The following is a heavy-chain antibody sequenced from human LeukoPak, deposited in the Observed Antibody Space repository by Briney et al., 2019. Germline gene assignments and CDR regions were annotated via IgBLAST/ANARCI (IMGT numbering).Heavy chain of an antibody. J-gene: IGHJ4*02. V-gene: IGHV3-48*01. CDR2: ISSSSSFI. Sequence: PGGSLRLSCAASGFTFSDYSMTWVRQAPGKGPEWLSYISSSSSFIYYADSVKGRFTISRDNARNSLHLQMNSLRAEDTAVYYCAREVYYGSGRRFDLWGQGTLVTVSS. CDR3: AREVYYGSGRRFDL. CDR1: GFTFSDYS. D-gene: IGHD3-10*01.